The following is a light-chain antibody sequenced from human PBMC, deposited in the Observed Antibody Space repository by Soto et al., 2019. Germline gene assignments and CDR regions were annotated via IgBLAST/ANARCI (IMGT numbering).Light chain of an antibody. CDR3: LQHNNYTPT. CDR2: AAS. Sequence: IQVTQSPSSLSASWGDRGTITWGASQRIRNDLAWFQQKPGKAPKRLIYAASNLQSGVPSRFSGSGSGTEFTLTISSLQTEDFATYFCLQHNNYTPTFGQGTKVDIK. V-gene: IGKV1-17*01. CDR1: QRIRND. J-gene: IGKJ1*01.